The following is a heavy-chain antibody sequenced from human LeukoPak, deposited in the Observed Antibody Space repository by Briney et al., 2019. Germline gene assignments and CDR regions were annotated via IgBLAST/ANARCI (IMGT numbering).Heavy chain of an antibody. Sequence: GESLKISCKGSGYSFTSYWIGWVRQAPGQRPEWMGWINAGNGNTKYSQKFRGRVTITRDTSASTAYMELSSLRSEDTAVYYCARVDSSGPERNWFDPWGQGTLVTVSS. V-gene: IGHV1-3*01. J-gene: IGHJ5*02. CDR3: ARVDSSGPERNWFDP. D-gene: IGHD6-19*01. CDR1: GYSFTSYW. CDR2: INAGNGNT.